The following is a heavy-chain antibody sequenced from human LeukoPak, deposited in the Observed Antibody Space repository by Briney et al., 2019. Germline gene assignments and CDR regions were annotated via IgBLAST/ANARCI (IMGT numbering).Heavy chain of an antibody. V-gene: IGHV3-53*01. D-gene: IGHD2/OR15-2a*01. CDR3: ARVFLNWETSAFDI. CDR2: IYSGGST. J-gene: IGHJ3*02. CDR1: GFTVSSNY. Sequence: PGGSLRLSCAASGFTVSSNYMSWVRQAPGKGLEWVSVIYSGGSTYYADSVKGRFTISRDNSKNTLYLQMNSLRAEDTAVYYCARVFLNWETSAFDIWGQGTMVTVSS.